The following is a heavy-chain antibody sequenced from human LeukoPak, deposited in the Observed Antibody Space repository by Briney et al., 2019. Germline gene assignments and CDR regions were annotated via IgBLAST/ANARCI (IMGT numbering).Heavy chain of an antibody. D-gene: IGHD5-12*01. V-gene: IGHV3-21*01. Sequence: GGSLRLSCAASGFTFGSYSMNWVRQAPGKGLEWVSSISSSSSYIYYADSVKGRFTISRDNAKNSLYLQMNSLRAEDTAVYYCARAGSGYEDGFDYWGQGTLVTVSS. J-gene: IGHJ4*02. CDR2: ISSSSSYI. CDR3: ARAGSGYEDGFDY. CDR1: GFTFGSYS.